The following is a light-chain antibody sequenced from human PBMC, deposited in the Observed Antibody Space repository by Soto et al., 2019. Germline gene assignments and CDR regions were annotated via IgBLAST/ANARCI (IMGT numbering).Light chain of an antibody. CDR2: DAS. J-gene: IGKJ4*01. CDR1: QDIAKY. CDR3: QQYDDLLS. V-gene: IGKV1-33*01. Sequence: DIQMTQSPSSLSASVGDRVTITCQASQDIAKYLNWYQQKPGNAPKLLIYDASELHAGVPSRFSXXXXXXXXXFTISSVKPEDFATYYCQQYDDLLSFGGGTKVEIK.